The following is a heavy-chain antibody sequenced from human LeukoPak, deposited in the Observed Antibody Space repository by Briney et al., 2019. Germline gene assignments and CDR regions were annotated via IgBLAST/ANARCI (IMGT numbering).Heavy chain of an antibody. CDR1: GFIFNISA. V-gene: IGHV3-23*01. J-gene: IGHJ4*02. Sequence: GGSLRLSCAASGFIFNISAMNWVRQAPGKALEWVSTLSPRGGRTFYSDSVRGRFTISRDNSKNTLYLQMNSLRAEDTAVYYCAKATATAVAGFDYWGQGALVTVSA. CDR2: LSPRGGRT. CDR3: AKATATAVAGFDY. D-gene: IGHD6-19*01.